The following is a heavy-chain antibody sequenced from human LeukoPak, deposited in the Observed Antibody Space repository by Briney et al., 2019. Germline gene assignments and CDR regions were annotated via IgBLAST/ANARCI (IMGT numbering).Heavy chain of an antibody. V-gene: IGHV3-48*03. D-gene: IGHD2-15*01. CDR2: ISSSGNTI. Sequence: TGGSLRLSCTASGFNFNTYEMTWVRQAPGKGPEGVSYISSSGNTIYHADSVKGRLTISRDNAKNSLYLHMNSLRAEDTAVYYCARLGGSSANFDYWGQGTLVTLSS. CDR3: ARLGGSSANFDY. J-gene: IGHJ4*02. CDR1: GFNFNTYE.